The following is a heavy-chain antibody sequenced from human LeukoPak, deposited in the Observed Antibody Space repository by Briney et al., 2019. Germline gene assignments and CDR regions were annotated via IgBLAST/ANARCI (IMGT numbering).Heavy chain of an antibody. J-gene: IGHJ4*02. V-gene: IGHV1-46*01. CDR1: GYNFSSYY. D-gene: IGHD3-16*01. Sequence: ASVKVSCKASGYNFSSYYIQWVRQDPGQGLEWMGLLNPSRGTTAYAPKFQGRVTMTRDTSSNTVYMELRGLRSDDTALYYCARDATRGIGGSYDLDFWGEGSLVTVSS. CDR2: LNPSRGTT. CDR3: ARDATRGIGGSYDLDF.